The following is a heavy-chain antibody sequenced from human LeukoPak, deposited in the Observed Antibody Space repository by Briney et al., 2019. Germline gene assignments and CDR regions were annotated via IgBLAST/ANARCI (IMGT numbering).Heavy chain of an antibody. CDR3: ARERSTSNWYGTPDFDY. V-gene: IGHV3-20*01. D-gene: IGHD6-13*01. J-gene: IGHJ4*02. Sequence: PGGSLRLSCAASGFTFDDYGMSWVRQVPGKGLEWVSGINRNGGTINYGDSVKGRFTISRDNAKNSLYLQMNSLRAEDTALYHCARERSTSNWYGTPDFDYWGQGTLVTVS. CDR2: INRNGGTI. CDR1: GFTFDDYG.